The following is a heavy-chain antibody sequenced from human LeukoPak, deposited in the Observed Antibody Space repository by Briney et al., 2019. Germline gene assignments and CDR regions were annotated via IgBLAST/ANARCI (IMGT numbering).Heavy chain of an antibody. D-gene: IGHD3-10*01. CDR3: ARDGPGTLPWFGELEGYYGMDV. Sequence: GALVKVSCKASGYTFTSYGISWVRQAPGQGLEWMGWISAYNGNTNYAQKLQGRVTMTTDTSTSTAYMELRSLRSDDTAVYYCARDGPGTLPWFGELEGYYGMDVWGQGTTVTVSS. CDR2: ISAYNGNT. V-gene: IGHV1-18*01. CDR1: GYTFTSYG. J-gene: IGHJ6*02.